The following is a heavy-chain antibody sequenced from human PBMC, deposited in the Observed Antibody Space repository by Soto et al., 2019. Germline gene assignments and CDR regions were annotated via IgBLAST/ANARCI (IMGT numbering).Heavy chain of an antibody. Sequence: ASVKVSCKASGYIFITYGISWVRQAPGQGREWMGRISPYNGNTNYAQNLQGRVTMTTDTSTSTAYMELRSLRSDDTAVYYCVRDLDGSGSYYTDHWG. V-gene: IGHV1-18*01. CDR1: GYIFITYG. J-gene: IGHJ4*01. D-gene: IGHD3-10*01. CDR2: ISPYNGNT. CDR3: VRDLDGSGSYYTDH.